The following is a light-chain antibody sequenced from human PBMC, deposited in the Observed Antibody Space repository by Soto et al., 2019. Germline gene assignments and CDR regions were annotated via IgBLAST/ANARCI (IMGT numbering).Light chain of an antibody. V-gene: IGKV1-39*01. CDR1: QSISNY. J-gene: IGKJ4*01. CDR2: AAS. Sequence: DIQMTQSPSSLSASLGDRVTITCRASQSISNYLNWYQQKPGKAPELLIYAASTLQSGVPSRFSGSGSGTDFTLTISRLQPEDFATYYCQQSYRPPRTFGGGTKVEIK. CDR3: QQSYRPPRT.